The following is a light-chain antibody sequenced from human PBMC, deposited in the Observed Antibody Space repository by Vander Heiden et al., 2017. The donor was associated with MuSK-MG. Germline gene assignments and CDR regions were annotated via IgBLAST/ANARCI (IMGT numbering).Light chain of an antibody. CDR1: QSVSSN. CDR3: KQYNNWWT. J-gene: IGKJ1*01. Sequence: EIVMTQSPATLSASPGERATLSCSASQSVSSNLAWYQQKPGQAPRLLIYGASTRATGIPARFSGSGSGTEFTLTISSLQSEDFAVHYCKQYNNWWTFGQGTKVEIK. CDR2: GAS. V-gene: IGKV3-15*01.